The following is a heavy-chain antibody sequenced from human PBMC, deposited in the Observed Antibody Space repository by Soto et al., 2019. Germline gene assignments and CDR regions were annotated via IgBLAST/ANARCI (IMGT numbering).Heavy chain of an antibody. J-gene: IGHJ4*02. D-gene: IGHD2-21*02. V-gene: IGHV1-2*04. CDR1: GYTFTGYY. CDR2: INPNSGGT. CDR3: ARSPGGVVTAMYYFDY. Sequence: QVQLVQSRAEVKKPGASVKVSCKASGYTFTGYYMHWVRQAPGQGLEWMGWINPNSGGTNYAQKFQGWVTMTRDTSISTAYMELSRLRSDDTAVYYCARSPGGVVTAMYYFDYWGQGTLVTVSS.